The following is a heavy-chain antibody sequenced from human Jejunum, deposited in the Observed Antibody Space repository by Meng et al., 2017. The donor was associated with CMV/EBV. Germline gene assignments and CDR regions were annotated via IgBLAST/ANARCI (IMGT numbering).Heavy chain of an antibody. V-gene: IGHV3-21*01. Sequence: SLRLSCAASGFALDTQMMTWVRQAPGKGLEWVATISSSSKYIHYSPSMTGRLTVSRDNAKNLLYLQINTLSAEDTAVYFCATVRNNPEFDLWGQGTLVTV. J-gene: IGHJ4*02. CDR2: ISSSSKYI. CDR3: ATVRNNPEFDL. CDR1: GFALDTQM.